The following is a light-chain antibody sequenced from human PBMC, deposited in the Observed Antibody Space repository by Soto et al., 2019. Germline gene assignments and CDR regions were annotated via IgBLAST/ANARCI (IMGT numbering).Light chain of an antibody. J-gene: IGLJ3*02. CDR1: SSDVGGYNY. CDR2: DVS. CDR3: CSYAGSYTWV. Sequence: QSALTQPRSVSGSPGQSVTISCTGTSSDVGGYNYVSWYQQHPGIAPKLMIYDVSKRPSGVPDRFSGSKSGNTASLTIYGLQAEDEADYYCCSYAGSYTWVFGGGTKLTVL. V-gene: IGLV2-11*01.